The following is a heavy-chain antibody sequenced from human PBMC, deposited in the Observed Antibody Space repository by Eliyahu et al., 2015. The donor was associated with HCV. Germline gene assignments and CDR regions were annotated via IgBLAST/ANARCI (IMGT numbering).Heavy chain of an antibody. D-gene: IGHD3-9*01. CDR2: MYNIGGT. V-gene: IGHV4-61*02. CDR1: GGSISXDTYX. CDR3: ARGGNFDYLIYDTFDM. J-gene: IGHJ3*02. Sequence: QVQLQESGPGLVKPSQTLSLTCTVSGGSISXDTYXWNWIRQPAGKGLEWIWRMYNIGGTNYSPSFQSRATILVDTSKNQFSLKLSSVTAADTAVYYCARGGNFDYLIYDTFDMWGQGTMVTVSS.